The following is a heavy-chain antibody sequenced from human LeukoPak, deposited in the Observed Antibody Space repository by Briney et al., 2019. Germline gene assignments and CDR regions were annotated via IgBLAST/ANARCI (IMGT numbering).Heavy chain of an antibody. CDR3: AKDIAVAGLYNWFDP. CDR2: IWYDGSKK. J-gene: IGHJ5*02. D-gene: IGHD6-19*01. CDR1: GFSFSSYG. V-gene: IGHV3-33*06. Sequence: PGRSLRLSCAASGFSFSSYGMHWLRQGPGKGLEWVAVIWYDGSKKFYTDSVQGRFTISRDDSKNTLYLQMNSLRVEDAAVYYCAKDIAVAGLYNWFDPWGQGTLVTVSS.